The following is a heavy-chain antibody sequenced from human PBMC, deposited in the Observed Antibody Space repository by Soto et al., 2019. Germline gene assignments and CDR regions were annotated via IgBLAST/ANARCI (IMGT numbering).Heavy chain of an antibody. V-gene: IGHV3-11*01. CDR2: ISSSDSII. J-gene: IGHJ4*01. D-gene: IGHD3-22*01. CDR3: ARDLGYYDSSGYFDY. CDR1: GFTFSDYY. Sequence: PGGSLRLSCAASGFTFSDYYMSWIRQAPGKGLEWVSYISSSDSIIYYADSVKGRFTISRDNAKNSLYLQMNSLRAEDTAVYYCARDLGYYDSSGYFDYWGQATLVTVXS.